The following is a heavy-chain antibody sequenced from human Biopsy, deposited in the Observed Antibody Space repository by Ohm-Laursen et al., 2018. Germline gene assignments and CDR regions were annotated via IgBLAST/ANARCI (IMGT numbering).Heavy chain of an antibody. Sequence: PSDTLSLTCTVSDGSINSYYWNWIRQPPGKRLEWIGNIYYSGSTNFNPSLKSRVTISVDTPKNHFSLRLRSVTPADTAIYYCARDRGYYSDRTVPGYFDLWGRGTLVTVSS. CDR2: IYYSGST. CDR1: DGSINSYY. CDR3: ARDRGYYSDRTVPGYFDL. J-gene: IGHJ2*01. D-gene: IGHD3-22*01. V-gene: IGHV4-59*01.